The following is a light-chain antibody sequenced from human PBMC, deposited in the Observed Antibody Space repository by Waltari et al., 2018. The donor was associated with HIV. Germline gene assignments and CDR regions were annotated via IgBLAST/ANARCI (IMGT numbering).Light chain of an antibody. CDR2: SHT. V-gene: IGLV1-44*01. J-gene: IGLJ1*01. CDR3: AAWDVSLQGYV. CDR1: TSNIGRRT. Sequence: QSVLTQPPSVSGSPGQRVTISCPGGTSNIGRRTVNWYQQVPGTAPKLLIYSHTPRPPGVPDRFSGSKSGTSASLAISGLQSEDDAEYYCAAWDVSLQGYVFGTGSKVTVL.